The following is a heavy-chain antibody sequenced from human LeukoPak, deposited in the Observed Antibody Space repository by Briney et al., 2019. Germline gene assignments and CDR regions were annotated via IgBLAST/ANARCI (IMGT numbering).Heavy chain of an antibody. CDR2: IYYSGST. CDR1: GGSISSYY. Sequence: SEALSLTCTVSGGSISSYYWSWIRQPPGKGLEWIGYIYYSGSTNYNPSLKSRVTISVDTSKNQFSLKLSSVTAADTAVHYCASSWSPTEYFQHWGQGTLVTVSS. V-gene: IGHV4-59*01. J-gene: IGHJ1*01. CDR3: ASSWSPTEYFQH. D-gene: IGHD2-8*01.